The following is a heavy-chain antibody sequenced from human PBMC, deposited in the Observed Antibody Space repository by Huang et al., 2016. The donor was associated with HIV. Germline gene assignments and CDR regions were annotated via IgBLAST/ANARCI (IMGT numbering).Heavy chain of an antibody. CDR2: INGDGLT. J-gene: IGHJ5*02. V-gene: IGHV1-3*01. D-gene: IGHD6-19*01. CDR1: GFNFLTYA. Sequence: QVQLVQSGAEVETPGASVNLSCKASGFNFLTYALHWVRQAPGQRLGWMGWINGDGLTKYSQKFQGRVTSTRDRSASTVYGDFKSLTYEDTAVYYCARDKEAGTPFFDPWGQGTLVTVSS. CDR3: ARDKEAGTPFFDP.